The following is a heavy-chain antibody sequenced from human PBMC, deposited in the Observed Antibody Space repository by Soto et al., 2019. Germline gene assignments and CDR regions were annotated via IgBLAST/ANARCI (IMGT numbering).Heavy chain of an antibody. J-gene: IGHJ4*02. Sequence: VGSLRLSCAASGFTFSSHAMSWVRQAPGKGLEWVSDISGSGGSTNYADSVKGRFTISRDNSKNTLYLQVNSLRAEDTAVYYCARIGVAAAGIPPGAYWGQGTLVTVSS. CDR1: GFTFSSHA. CDR2: ISGSGGST. V-gene: IGHV3-23*01. CDR3: ARIGVAAAGIPPGAY. D-gene: IGHD6-13*01.